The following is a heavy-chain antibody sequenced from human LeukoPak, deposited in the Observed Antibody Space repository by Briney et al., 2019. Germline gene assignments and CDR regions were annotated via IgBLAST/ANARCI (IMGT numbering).Heavy chain of an antibody. CDR3: ARDSPPGGYCSGGSCPEAFDI. V-gene: IGHV3-7*03. Sequence: PGGSLRLSCAASGFTFSSYWMSWVRQAPGKGLEWVANIKQDGSEKYYVDSVKGRFTISRDNAKNSLYLQMNSLRAEDTAVYYCARDSPPGGYCSGGSCPEAFDIWGQGTMVTVSS. J-gene: IGHJ3*02. D-gene: IGHD2-15*01. CDR1: GFTFSSYW. CDR2: IKQDGSEK.